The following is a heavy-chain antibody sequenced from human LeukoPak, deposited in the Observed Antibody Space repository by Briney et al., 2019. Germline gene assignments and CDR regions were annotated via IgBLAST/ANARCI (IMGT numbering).Heavy chain of an antibody. CDR3: AKDPARGDYEDYYYGMDV. V-gene: IGHV3-30*18. D-gene: IGHD4-17*01. CDR2: ISYDGSNK. CDR1: GFTFSSYG. Sequence: GGSLRLSCAASGFTFSSYGMHWVRQAPGKGLEWVAVISYDGSNKYYADSVKGRFTISRDNSKNTLYLQMNSLRAEDTAVYYCAKDPARGDYEDYYYGMDVWGQGTTVTVSS. J-gene: IGHJ6*02.